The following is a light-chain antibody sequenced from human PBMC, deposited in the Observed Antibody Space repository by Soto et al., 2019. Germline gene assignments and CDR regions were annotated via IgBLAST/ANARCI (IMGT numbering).Light chain of an antibody. Sequence: DIQMTQSPSSLSASVGDRVTITCRASRSISNYLNWYQQTPGKAPNLLIYAASSLQSGVPSRFSGSGSGTVFTLTISSLQPEDFAIYYCQQSYNTPYTFGQGTKLEIK. CDR2: AAS. CDR1: RSISNY. CDR3: QQSYNTPYT. V-gene: IGKV1-39*01. J-gene: IGKJ2*01.